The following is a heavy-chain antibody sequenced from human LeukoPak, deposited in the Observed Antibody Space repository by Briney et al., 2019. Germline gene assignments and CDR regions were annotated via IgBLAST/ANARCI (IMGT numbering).Heavy chain of an antibody. D-gene: IGHD2-21*02. CDR1: GFTLSSYG. CDR2: ISYDGGNK. CDR3: AKEYFVVVTATFDY. V-gene: IGHV3-30*18. J-gene: IGHJ4*02. Sequence: SGGSLRLSRAASGFTLSSYGMHWVRQAPGKGLEWVAVISYDGGNKYYADSVKGRFTISRDNSKNTLYLQMNSLRAEDTAVYYCAKEYFVVVTATFDYWGQGTLVTVSS.